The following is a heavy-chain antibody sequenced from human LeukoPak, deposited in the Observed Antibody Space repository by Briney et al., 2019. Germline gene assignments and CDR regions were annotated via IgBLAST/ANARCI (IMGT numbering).Heavy chain of an antibody. Sequence: SETLSLTCAVSGGSISSGGYSWSWIRQPPGKGLEWIGYIYHSGSTYYNPSLKSRVTISVDRSKNQFSLKLSSVTAADTAVYYCARGYGRGGYYFYYGMDVWGKGTTVTVSS. V-gene: IGHV4-30-2*01. J-gene: IGHJ6*04. CDR2: IYHSGST. D-gene: IGHD4-17*01. CDR1: GGSISSGGYS. CDR3: ARGYGRGGYYFYYGMDV.